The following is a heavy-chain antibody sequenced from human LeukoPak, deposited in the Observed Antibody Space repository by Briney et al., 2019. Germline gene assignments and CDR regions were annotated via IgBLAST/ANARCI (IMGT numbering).Heavy chain of an antibody. Sequence: GGSLRLSCAASGFTFSDFYMSWIRQAPGKGLEWVSYISSSGSTIHYADSVKGRFTISRDNAKRSLYLQMNSLRAEDTAVYYCATRTLYCSSTSCYAIFDYWGQGTLVTVSS. J-gene: IGHJ4*02. D-gene: IGHD2-2*01. CDR1: GFTFSDFY. CDR3: ATRTLYCSSTSCYAIFDY. CDR2: ISSSGSTI. V-gene: IGHV3-11*01.